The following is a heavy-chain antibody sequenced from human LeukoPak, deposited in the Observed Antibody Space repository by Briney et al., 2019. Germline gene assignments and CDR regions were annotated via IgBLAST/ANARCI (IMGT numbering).Heavy chain of an antibody. V-gene: IGHV3-23*01. CDR2: ISGSGGST. D-gene: IGHD6-13*01. CDR1: GFTFSTYG. CDR3: AKGQQLVHRGSAFDI. Sequence: QPGGSLRLSCAASGFTFSTYGMHWVRQAPGKGLEWVSAISGSGGSTYYADSVKGRFTISRDNSKNTLYLQMNSLRAEDTAVYYCAKGQQLVHRGSAFDIWGQGTVVTVSS. J-gene: IGHJ3*02.